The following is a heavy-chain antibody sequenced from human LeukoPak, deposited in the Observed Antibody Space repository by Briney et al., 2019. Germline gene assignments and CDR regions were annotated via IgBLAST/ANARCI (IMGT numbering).Heavy chain of an antibody. D-gene: IGHD3-22*01. J-gene: IGHJ2*01. Sequence: PSETLSLTCPVSGGSISSYYWSWIRRPPGKGLEWIGYIYYSGSTNYNPSLKSRVTISVDTSKNQFYLKLSSVTAADTAVYYCARVHSSGYYVDWYFDLWGRGTLVTVSS. CDR1: GGSISSYY. CDR2: IYYSGST. V-gene: IGHV4-59*01. CDR3: ARVHSSGYYVDWYFDL.